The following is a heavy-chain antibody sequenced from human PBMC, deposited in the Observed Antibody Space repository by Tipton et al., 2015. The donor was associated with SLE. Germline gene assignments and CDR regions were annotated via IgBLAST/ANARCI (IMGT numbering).Heavy chain of an antibody. V-gene: IGHV4-34*01. J-gene: IGHJ5*02. CDR2: IDLSGST. Sequence: TLSLTCAVYGGSFGGYYWSWIRQPPGKGLEWIGEIDLSGSTNYNPPLKSRVTMPIDRSKNQFSLKLNSVTAADTAVYYCATSPYYYDRSGYYYLKWFDPWGQGTLVTVSS. CDR3: ATSPYYYDRSGYYYLKWFDP. D-gene: IGHD3-22*01. CDR1: GGSFGGYY.